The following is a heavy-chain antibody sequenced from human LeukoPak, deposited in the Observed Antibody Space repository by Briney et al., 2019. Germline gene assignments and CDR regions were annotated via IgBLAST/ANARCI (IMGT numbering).Heavy chain of an antibody. CDR2: ISAYNGNT. D-gene: IGHD3-16*02. CDR3: ARLYDDYVWGSCRPIQRLDY. CDR1: GYTFTSYG. Sequence: GASVKVSCKASGYTFTSYGISWVRQAPGQGLEWMGWISAYNGNTNYAQKLQGRVTMTTDTSTSTAYMELRSLRSDDTAVYYCARLYDDYVWGSCRPIQRLDYWGQGTLVTVSS. V-gene: IGHV1-18*01. J-gene: IGHJ4*02.